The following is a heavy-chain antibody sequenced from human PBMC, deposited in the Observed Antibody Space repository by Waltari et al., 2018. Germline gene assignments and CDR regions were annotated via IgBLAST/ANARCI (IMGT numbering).Heavy chain of an antibody. CDR3: AKDQDDYRNNWFDP. Sequence: EVQLVGSGGGLVQPGGSLRLSCAASGFPFSSYAMSWVRQAPGKGLEWVSAISGSGGSTYYAASAKGRFTISRDNSKNTLYLQMNSLRAEDTAVYYCAKDQDDYRNNWFDPWGQGTLVTVSS. CDR2: ISGSGGST. CDR1: GFPFSSYA. D-gene: IGHD4-4*01. J-gene: IGHJ5*02. V-gene: IGHV3-23*04.